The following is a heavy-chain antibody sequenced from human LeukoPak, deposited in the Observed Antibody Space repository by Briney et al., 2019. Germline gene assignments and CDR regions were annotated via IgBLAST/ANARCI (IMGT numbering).Heavy chain of an antibody. CDR2: ISSSSSYI. V-gene: IGHV3-21*01. Sequence: GGSLRLSCAASGFTFSSYSMNWVRQAPGKGLEWVSSISSSSSYIYYADSVKGRFTISRDNAKNSLYLQMNSLRAEDTAVYYCAKDYYYDSSGYSFFDYWGQGTLVTVSS. CDR3: AKDYYYDSSGYSFFDY. J-gene: IGHJ4*02. CDR1: GFTFSSYS. D-gene: IGHD3-22*01.